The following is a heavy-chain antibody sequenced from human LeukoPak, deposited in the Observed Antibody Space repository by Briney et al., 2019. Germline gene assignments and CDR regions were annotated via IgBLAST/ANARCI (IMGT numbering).Heavy chain of an antibody. J-gene: IGHJ4*02. Sequence: PGGSLRLSCAASGFTFSSYWMHWVRQAPGKGLVWVSRINTDGSSTSYADSVKGRFTISRDNAKNTLYLQMNSLRAEDTAVYYCARDNGDPYDSSGYYFDYWGQGTLVTVSS. V-gene: IGHV3-74*01. CDR1: GFTFSSYW. CDR3: ARDNGDPYDSSGYYFDY. D-gene: IGHD3-22*01. CDR2: INTDGSST.